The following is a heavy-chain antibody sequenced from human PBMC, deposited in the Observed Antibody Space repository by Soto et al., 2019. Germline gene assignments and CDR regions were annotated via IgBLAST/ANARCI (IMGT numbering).Heavy chain of an antibody. CDR3: ARPVEPFYYYGMDV. Sequence: QPGGSLRVSCAASGFTFSTYAMEWVRQSPGKGLDWVALISYDGNNKYYADSVRGRFTISRDNSKNTLYLQMNTLRPEDTALYFCARPVEPFYYYGMDVWGQGTTVTVSS. CDR2: ISYDGNNK. CDR1: GFTFSTYA. J-gene: IGHJ6*02. V-gene: IGHV3-30-3*01.